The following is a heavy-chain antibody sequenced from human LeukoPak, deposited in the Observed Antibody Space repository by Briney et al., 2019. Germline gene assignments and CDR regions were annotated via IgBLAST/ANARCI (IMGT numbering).Heavy chain of an antibody. V-gene: IGHV3-30*04. Sequence: PGGSLRLSCAASGFIFSSYAMHWVRQAPGKGLEWVAVISYDGRNKYYADSVKGRFIISRDNSKNMLYLQMNSLRAEDTAVYYCAREGCSGGSCYAFDYWGQGTLVTVSS. CDR1: GFIFSSYA. J-gene: IGHJ4*02. CDR2: ISYDGRNK. D-gene: IGHD2-15*01. CDR3: AREGCSGGSCYAFDY.